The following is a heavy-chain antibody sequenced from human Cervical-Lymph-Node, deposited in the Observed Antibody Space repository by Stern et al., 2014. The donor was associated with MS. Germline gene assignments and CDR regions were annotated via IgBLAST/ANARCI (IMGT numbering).Heavy chain of an antibody. Sequence: QLLQSGPEVKKPGTSVKVSCKASGITFSHSAIQWLRQARGPRPEWIGVGGGFTGEHHYAPRFQERVTITRDMSTSTVYMELRSLKSEDTAIYYCASERYTYYDDQRPPGGFDPWGQGTLVTVSS. CDR3: ASERYTYYDDQRPPGGFDP. CDR1: GITFSHSA. CDR2: GGGFTGEH. V-gene: IGHV1-58*02. D-gene: IGHD5-18*01. J-gene: IGHJ5*02.